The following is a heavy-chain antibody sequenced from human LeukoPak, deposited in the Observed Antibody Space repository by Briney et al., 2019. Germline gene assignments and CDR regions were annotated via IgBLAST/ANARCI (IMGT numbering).Heavy chain of an antibody. V-gene: IGHV1-2*02. Sequence: ASVKVACKASGYTFTGYYMHWVRQAPGQGLEWMGWINPNSGGTNYAQKFQGRVTMTRDTSISTAYMELSRLRSDDTAVYYCARAGERGNWFDPWGQGTLVTVSS. CDR1: GYTFTGYY. D-gene: IGHD2-21*01. CDR2: INPNSGGT. CDR3: ARAGERGNWFDP. J-gene: IGHJ5*02.